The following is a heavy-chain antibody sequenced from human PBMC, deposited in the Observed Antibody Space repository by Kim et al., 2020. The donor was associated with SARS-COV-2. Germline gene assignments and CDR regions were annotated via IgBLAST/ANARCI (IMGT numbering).Heavy chain of an antibody. CDR3: ARGYYDVLTGIYRPYGMDV. Sequence: SETLSLTCTVSGGSITASSSSSTYWSWIRQHPGEGLDWIGYINAIGGGSYNPSLKSRVSMSANKSQNQLALTLRSVTAADTAVYSCARGYYDVLTGIYRPYGMDVWGQGTAVTVSS. D-gene: IGHD3-9*01. CDR1: GGSITASSSSSTY. V-gene: IGHV4-31*03. CDR2: INAIGGG. J-gene: IGHJ6*02.